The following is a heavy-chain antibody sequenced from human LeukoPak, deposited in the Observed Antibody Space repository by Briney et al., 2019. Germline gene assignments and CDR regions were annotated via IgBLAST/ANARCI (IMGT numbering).Heavy chain of an antibody. CDR1: GYTFTAYY. Sequence: ASVKVSCKASGYTFTAYYVHWVRQAPGQGLEWLGWINPNTGGTNYAQKFQGRVTMTRATSISTAYMQLSRLRSDATAVYYCARDLTQGLRYIAYWGQGTLVTVSS. D-gene: IGHD5-12*01. CDR2: INPNTGGT. J-gene: IGHJ4*02. V-gene: IGHV1-2*02. CDR3: ARDLTQGLRYIAY.